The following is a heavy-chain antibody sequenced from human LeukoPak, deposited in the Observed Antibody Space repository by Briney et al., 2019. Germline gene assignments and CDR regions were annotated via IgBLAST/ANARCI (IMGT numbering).Heavy chain of an antibody. V-gene: IGHV4-59*01. Sequence: ASETLSLTCTVSGGSISSYYWSWIRQPPGKGLEWIGYIYYSGSTNYNPSLKSRVTISVDTSKNQFSLKLSSVTAADTAVYYCARDGGYCSSTSCYNNTTRAHYYYYGMDVWGQGTTVTVSS. J-gene: IGHJ6*02. D-gene: IGHD2-2*02. CDR1: GGSISSYY. CDR2: IYYSGST. CDR3: ARDGGYCSSTSCYNNTTRAHYYYYGMDV.